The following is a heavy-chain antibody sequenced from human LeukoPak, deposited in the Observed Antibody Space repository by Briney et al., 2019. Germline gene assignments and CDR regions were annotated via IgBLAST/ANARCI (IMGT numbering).Heavy chain of an antibody. CDR2: IYYSGST. J-gene: IGHJ4*02. Sequence: SETLSLTCTVSGGSISSGGYYWSWIRPHPGQGLEWIGYIYYSGSTYYNPSLKSRVTISVDTSKNQFSLKLSSVTAADTAVYYCARDPILGGSGPDYWGQGTLVTVSS. CDR1: GGSISSGGYY. V-gene: IGHV4-31*03. D-gene: IGHD1-26*01. CDR3: ARDPILGGSGPDY.